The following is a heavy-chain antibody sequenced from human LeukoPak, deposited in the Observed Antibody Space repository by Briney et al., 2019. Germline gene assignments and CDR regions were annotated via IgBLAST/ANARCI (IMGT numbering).Heavy chain of an antibody. CDR1: GGSFSGYY. V-gene: IGHV4-34*01. D-gene: IGHD2-2*01. CDR3: AHARRQLPYYYYGMDV. J-gene: IGHJ6*02. Sequence: SETLSLTCAVYGGSFSGYYWSRIRQPPGKGLEWIGEINHSVSTNYNPSLKSRVTISVDTSKNQFSLKLSSVTAADTAVYYCAHARRQLPYYYYGMDVWGQGTTVTVSS. CDR2: INHSVST.